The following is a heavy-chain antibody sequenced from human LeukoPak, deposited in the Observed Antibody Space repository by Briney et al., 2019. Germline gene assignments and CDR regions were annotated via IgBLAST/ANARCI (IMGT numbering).Heavy chain of an antibody. Sequence: ASVKVSCTASGYIFFNYGINWVRQAPGQSLEWMGWISPNNGNTDFAQNFQDRVTMTTDASTSTVYMELRSLRSDDTAMYYCARGLPIPGRSWYPFDPWGQGTLVTVSS. J-gene: IGHJ5*02. V-gene: IGHV1-18*01. D-gene: IGHD6-13*01. CDR1: GYIFFNYG. CDR2: ISPNNGNT. CDR3: ARGLPIPGRSWYPFDP.